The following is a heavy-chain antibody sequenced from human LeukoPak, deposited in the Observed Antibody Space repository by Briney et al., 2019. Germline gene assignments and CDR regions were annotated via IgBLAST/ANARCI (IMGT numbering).Heavy chain of an antibody. CDR3: ARSAAVYDFWSGYYRPYGMDV. V-gene: IGHV4-30-4*01. CDR1: GGSISSGDYY. D-gene: IGHD3-3*01. Sequence: SETLSLTCTVSGGSISSGDYYWSWIRQPPGTGLEWIGYIYYSGSTYYNPSLKSRVTISVDTSKNQFSLKLSSVTAADTAVYYCARSAAVYDFWSGYYRPYGMDVWGQGTTVTVSS. J-gene: IGHJ6*02. CDR2: IYYSGST.